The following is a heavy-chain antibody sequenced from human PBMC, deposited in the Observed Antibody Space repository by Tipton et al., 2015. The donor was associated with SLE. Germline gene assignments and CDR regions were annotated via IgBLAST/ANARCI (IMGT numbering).Heavy chain of an antibody. CDR3: ARGVGSSGDFDY. CDR1: GGSISSSSYY. D-gene: IGHD2-15*01. CDR2: IYYSGST. J-gene: IGHJ4*02. Sequence: TLSLTCTVSGGSISSSSYYWGWIRQPPGKGLEWIGSIYYSGSTYYNPSLKSRVTISVDTSKNQFSLKLSSVTAADTAVYYCARGVGSSGDFDYWGQGTLVTVSS. V-gene: IGHV4-39*07.